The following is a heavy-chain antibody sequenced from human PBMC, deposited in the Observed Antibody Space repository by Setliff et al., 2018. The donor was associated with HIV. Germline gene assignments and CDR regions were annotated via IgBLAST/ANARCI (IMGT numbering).Heavy chain of an antibody. V-gene: IGHV4-39*01. CDR1: GGSSSSSSFY. CDR2: IYRSGST. D-gene: IGHD3-16*02. CDR3: ARHKDSDYVWGSYRPDGFDI. Sequence: TSETLSLTCTVSGGSSSSSSFYWGWIRQPPGKGLEWIGNIYRSGSTYYNPSLRSRVTISVDTSKNQFYLNLNSVTDADTALYYCARHKDSDYVWGSYRPDGFDIWGQGTTVT. J-gene: IGHJ3*02.